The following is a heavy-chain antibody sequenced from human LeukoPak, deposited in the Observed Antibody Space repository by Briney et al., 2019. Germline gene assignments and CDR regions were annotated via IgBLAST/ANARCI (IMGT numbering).Heavy chain of an antibody. V-gene: IGHV3-48*01. CDR2: ISSSSSTI. Sequence: GGSLRLSCAASGFTFSSYSMNWVRQAPGKGLEWVSYISSSSSTIYYADSVKGRFTISRDNAKNSLYLQMNGLRAEDTAVYYCARAQPRSFTDYWGQGTLVTVSS. D-gene: IGHD6-13*01. CDR1: GFTFSSYS. CDR3: ARAQPRSFTDY. J-gene: IGHJ4*02.